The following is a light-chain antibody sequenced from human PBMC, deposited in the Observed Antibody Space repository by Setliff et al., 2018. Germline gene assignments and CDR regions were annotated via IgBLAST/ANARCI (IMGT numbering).Light chain of an antibody. J-gene: IGLJ1*01. CDR3: SSFSTRTTLDV. CDR1: SSDIGTYNL. CDR2: EVT. V-gene: IGLV2-14*02. Sequence: QSALTQPASVSGSPGQSITISCTGASSDIGTYNLVSWYQQHPGKAPKLMIYEVTRRPSGVSNRFSASKSGNTASLTISGLQAEDEADYYCSSFSTRTTLDVFGTGTKVTVL.